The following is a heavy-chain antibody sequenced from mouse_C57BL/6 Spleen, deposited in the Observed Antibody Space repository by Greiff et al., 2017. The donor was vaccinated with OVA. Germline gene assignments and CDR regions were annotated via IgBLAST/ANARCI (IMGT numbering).Heavy chain of an antibody. CDR3: AKHKEVEGRDSYYFDY. Sequence: VKLQESGPGLVAPSQSLSITCTVSGFSLTSYGVDWVRQPPGKGLEWLGVIWGGGSTNYNSALMSRLSISKDNSKSQVFLKMNSLQTDDTAMYYCAKHKEVEGRDSYYFDYWGQGTTLTVSS. CDR2: IWGGGST. J-gene: IGHJ2*01. CDR1: GFSLTSYG. D-gene: IGHD1-1*01. V-gene: IGHV2-9*01.